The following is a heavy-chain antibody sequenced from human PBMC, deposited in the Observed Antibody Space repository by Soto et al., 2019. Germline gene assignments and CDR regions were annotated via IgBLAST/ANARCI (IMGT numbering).Heavy chain of an antibody. V-gene: IGHV1-3*01. CDR1: GYAFTSYT. D-gene: IGHD1-26*01. Sequence: QVQLVQSGAEVKKPGASVKVSCNPSGYAFTSYTMHWVRQAPGQGLEWMGWINADNGDSKYSHKFQGRVTITRDTSASIAYMELSSLRSEDTAVYYCARDTGSGLRVEPGIFEYWGQGTLVTVSS. J-gene: IGHJ4*02. CDR2: INADNGDS. CDR3: ARDTGSGLRVEPGIFEY.